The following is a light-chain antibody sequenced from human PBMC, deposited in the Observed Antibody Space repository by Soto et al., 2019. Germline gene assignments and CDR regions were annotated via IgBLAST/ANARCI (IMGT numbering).Light chain of an antibody. V-gene: IGLV2-14*03. Sequence: QSALTQPASVSGPPGQSITISCTGTSSDVGGYNYVSWYQHHPGKAPKPMIFDVSNRPSGVSNRFSGSKSGNTASLTISGLQPEDEADYYCSSYTTSNTRQIVFGTGTKVTVL. CDR2: DVS. CDR3: SSYTTSNTRQIV. J-gene: IGLJ1*01. CDR1: SSDVGGYNY.